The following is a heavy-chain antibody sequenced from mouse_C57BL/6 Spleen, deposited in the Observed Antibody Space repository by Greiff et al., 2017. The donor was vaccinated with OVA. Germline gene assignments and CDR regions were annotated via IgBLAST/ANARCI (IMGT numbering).Heavy chain of an antibody. Sequence: QVQLQQSGPELVKPGASVKISCKASGYAFSSSWMNWVKQRPGKGLEWIGRLYPGDGDTNYNGKFKGKATLTADKSSSTAYMQLSSLTSEDAAVYFCARLWNAMDYWGQGTSVTVSS. CDR3: ARLWNAMDY. J-gene: IGHJ4*01. CDR2: LYPGDGDT. D-gene: IGHD1-1*02. V-gene: IGHV1-82*01. CDR1: GYAFSSSW.